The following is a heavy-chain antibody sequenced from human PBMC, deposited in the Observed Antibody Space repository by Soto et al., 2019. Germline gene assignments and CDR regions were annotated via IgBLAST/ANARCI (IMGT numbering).Heavy chain of an antibody. V-gene: IGHV1-69*02. Sequence: QVQLVQSGAEVKKPGSSVKVSCKASGGTFSSYTISWVRQAPGQGLEWMGRIIPILGIANYAQKFQGRVTITADKSTSTAYMEVSSLRTEDTAVYYCARAPTYSGSEDYWGQGTLVTVSS. CDR1: GGTFSSYT. J-gene: IGHJ4*02. CDR3: ARAPTYSGSEDY. CDR2: IIPILGIA. D-gene: IGHD1-26*01.